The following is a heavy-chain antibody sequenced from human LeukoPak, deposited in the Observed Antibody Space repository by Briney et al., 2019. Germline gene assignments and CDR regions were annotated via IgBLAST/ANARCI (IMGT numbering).Heavy chain of an antibody. CDR2: IKQDGSEK. Sequence: GGSLRLSCAASGFTFTSYWMTWVRQAQGKGLEWVANIKQDGSEKYYVDSVKGRFTITRDNAKNSLYLQMNSLRAEDTAVYYCARASTIDYWGQGTLVTVSS. V-gene: IGHV3-7*01. CDR3: ARASTIDY. D-gene: IGHD2-2*01. J-gene: IGHJ4*02. CDR1: GFTFTSYW.